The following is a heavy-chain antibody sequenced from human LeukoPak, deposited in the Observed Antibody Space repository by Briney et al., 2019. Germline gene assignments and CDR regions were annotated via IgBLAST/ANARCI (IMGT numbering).Heavy chain of an antibody. CDR1: GYTFTNYD. Sequence: ASVRVSCKTSGYTFTNYDINWVRQATGQGLEWMGWMNPNSGNTGYAQKFQGRVTMTRNTSISTAYMELSSLRSEDTAVYYCARGPSIPNWFDPWGQGTLVTVSS. CDR3: ARGPSIPNWFDP. J-gene: IGHJ5*02. CDR2: MNPNSGNT. V-gene: IGHV1-8*01. D-gene: IGHD6-6*01.